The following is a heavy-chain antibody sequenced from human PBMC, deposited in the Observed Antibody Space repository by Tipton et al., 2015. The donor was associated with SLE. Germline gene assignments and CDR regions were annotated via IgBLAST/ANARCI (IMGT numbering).Heavy chain of an antibody. V-gene: IGHV4-59*01. J-gene: IGHJ2*01. Sequence: TLSLTCTVSGGSISNFYWSWIRQPPGKGLEWIGYVYYSNTNYNPFLNSRVTISVDTSKNQFSLKLTSVTAADTAIYYCARGSGWYFDLWGRGTLVTVSS. CDR2: VYYSNT. CDR3: ARGSGWYFDL. CDR1: GGSISNFY. D-gene: IGHD2-15*01.